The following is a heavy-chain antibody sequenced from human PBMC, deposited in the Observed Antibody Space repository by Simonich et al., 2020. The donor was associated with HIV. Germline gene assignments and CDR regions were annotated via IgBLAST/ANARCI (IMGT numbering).Heavy chain of an antibody. J-gene: IGHJ4*02. V-gene: IGHV3-21*01. Sequence: EVQLVESGGGLVKPGGSLRLSCAASGFTFSSYSMNWVRQAPGKGLDWVSSISSSSSYIYYADPVKGRFTISRDTAKNSLYLQMNSLRAEDTAVYYCARDGRKGSSTSCSDYWGQGTLVTVSS. CDR3: ARDGRKGSSTSCSDY. CDR2: ISSSSSYI. CDR1: GFTFSSYS. D-gene: IGHD2-2*01.